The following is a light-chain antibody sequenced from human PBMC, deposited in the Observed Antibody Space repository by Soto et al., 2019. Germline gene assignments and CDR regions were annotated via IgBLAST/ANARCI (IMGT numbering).Light chain of an antibody. V-gene: IGLV2-11*01. J-gene: IGLJ1*01. CDR1: SSDVDGYNY. CDR3: FSYAGRYTSYV. Sequence: QSALTQPRSVSGSPGQSVTISCTGTSSDVDGYNYVSWYQQHPGKAPKLMIYDVSERPSGVRDRFSGSKSGSTASLTISGLQAEDEGDYYCFSYAGRYTSYVFGPGTKVTVL. CDR2: DVS.